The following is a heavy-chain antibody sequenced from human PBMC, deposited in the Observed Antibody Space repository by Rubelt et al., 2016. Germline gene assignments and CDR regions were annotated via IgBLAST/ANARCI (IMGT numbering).Heavy chain of an antibody. CDR1: GFTFSSYG. Sequence: VQLVESGGGVVQPGRSLRLSCAASGFTFSSYGMHWVRQAPGKGLEWVAVIWYDGSNKYYAESVKGRFTISRDNSKNTLYLQMNSLRAEDTAVYYCARCGLWFVELFAAFDIWGQGTMVTVSS. CDR3: ARCGLWFVELFAAFDI. D-gene: IGHD3-10*01. V-gene: IGHV3-33*01. J-gene: IGHJ3*02. CDR2: IWYDGSNK.